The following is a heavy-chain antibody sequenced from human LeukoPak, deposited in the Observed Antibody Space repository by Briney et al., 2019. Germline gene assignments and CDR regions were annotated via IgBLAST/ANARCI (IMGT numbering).Heavy chain of an antibody. CDR3: ARHLNNCGDDCYIFDY. Sequence: SETLSLTCTVSGGSISSSSYSWGWIRQPPGKGLEWIGYIYYSGSTNYNPSLKSRVTISVDTSKNQFSLRVSSVTAADTAVYYCARHLNNCGDDCYIFDYWGQGTLVTVSS. CDR1: GGSISSSSYS. D-gene: IGHD2-21*01. V-gene: IGHV4-61*05. CDR2: IYYSGST. J-gene: IGHJ4*02.